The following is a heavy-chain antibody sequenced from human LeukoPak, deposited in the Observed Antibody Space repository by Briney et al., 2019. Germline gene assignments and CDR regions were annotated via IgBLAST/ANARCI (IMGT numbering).Heavy chain of an antibody. J-gene: IGHJ4*02. CDR3: ASMVRGIRYFDY. Sequence: ASVKVSCKASGYTFADYYMHWVRQAPGQGLEWMGWINPNSGGTNYAQKFQGRVTMTRDTSISTAYMELSRLRSDDTAVYYCASMVRGIRYFDYWGQGTLVTVSS. CDR2: INPNSGGT. V-gene: IGHV1-2*02. D-gene: IGHD3-10*01. CDR1: GYTFADYY.